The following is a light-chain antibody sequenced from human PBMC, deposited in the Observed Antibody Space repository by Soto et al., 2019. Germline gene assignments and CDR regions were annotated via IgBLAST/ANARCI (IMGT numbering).Light chain of an antibody. V-gene: IGLV2-14*01. CDR2: EVS. CDR1: SGDVGGYYY. CDR3: AAWDDSLNGLL. Sequence: QSVLTQPASVSGSPGQSITISCTGTSGDVGGYYYVSWYQQLPGKAPKLMISEVSNRPSGVSNRFSGSKSGNTASLTISGLQSEDEADYYCAAWDDSLNGLLFGGGTKLTVL. J-gene: IGLJ2*01.